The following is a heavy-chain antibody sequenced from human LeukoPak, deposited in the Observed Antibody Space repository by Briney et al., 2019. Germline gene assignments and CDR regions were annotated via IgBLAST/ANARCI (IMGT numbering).Heavy chain of an antibody. CDR2: ISGGGNT. CDR1: GFTGSSNY. D-gene: IGHD5-24*01. Sequence: GGSLRLSCVASGFTGSSNYMSWVRQAPGKGLEWVSIISGGGNTYYADSVKDRFTISRDNSKSTMYLQMRSLRAEDTAMYYCGSRDKSYYYGLDVWGQGTAVTVSS. J-gene: IGHJ6*02. V-gene: IGHV3-66*01. CDR3: GSRDKSYYYGLDV.